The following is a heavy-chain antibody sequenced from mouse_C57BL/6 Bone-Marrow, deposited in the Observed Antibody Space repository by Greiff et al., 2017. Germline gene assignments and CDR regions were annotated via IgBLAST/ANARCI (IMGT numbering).Heavy chain of an antibody. J-gene: IGHJ4*01. CDR2: IRNKANGYTT. V-gene: IGHV7-3*01. Sequence: EVKVVESGGGLVQPGGSLSLSCAASGFTFTDYYMSWVRQPPGKALEWLGFIRNKANGYTTEYSASVKGRFTISRDNSQSILYLQMNALRAEDSASYCCARYYGYAMDYWGQGTSVTVSS. D-gene: IGHD1-1*01. CDR1: GFTFTDYY. CDR3: ARYYGYAMDY.